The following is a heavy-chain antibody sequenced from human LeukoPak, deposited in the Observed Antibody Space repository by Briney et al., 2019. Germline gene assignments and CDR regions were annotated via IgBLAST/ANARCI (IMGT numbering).Heavy chain of an antibody. CDR1: GYTFTSYA. J-gene: IGHJ6*02. CDR2: INTNTGNP. CDR3: ARDVSITMIVRYRYGMDV. V-gene: IGHV7-4-1*02. D-gene: IGHD3-22*01. Sequence: ASVKVSCKASGYTFTSYAMNWVRQAPGQGLEWMGWINTNTGNPTYAQGFTGRFVFSLDTSVSTAYLQISSLKAEDTAVYYCARDVSITMIVRYRYGMDVWGQGTTVTVSS.